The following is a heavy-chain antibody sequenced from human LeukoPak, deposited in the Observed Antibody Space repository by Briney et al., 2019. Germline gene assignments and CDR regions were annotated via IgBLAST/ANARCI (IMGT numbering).Heavy chain of an antibody. CDR2: IIPIFGTA. Sequence: SVKVSCKASGGTFSSYAISWVRQAPRQGLEWMGGIIPIFGTANYAQKFQGRVTITADESTSTAYMELSSLRSEDTAVYYCASKGQAALDYWGQGTLVTVSS. J-gene: IGHJ4*02. D-gene: IGHD2-15*01. CDR1: GGTFSSYA. V-gene: IGHV1-69*13. CDR3: ASKGQAALDY.